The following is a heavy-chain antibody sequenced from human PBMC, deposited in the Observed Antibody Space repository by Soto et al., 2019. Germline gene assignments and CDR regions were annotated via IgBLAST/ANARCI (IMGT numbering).Heavy chain of an antibody. Sequence: QVQLQQWGAGLLKPSETLSLTCAVYGGSFSGYYWSWIRQPPGKGLEWIGEINHSGSTTHNPSLKSRVTISVDTSKNQFSLKLSSVTAADTAVYYCARRRHYCYFDLWGRGTLVTVSS. J-gene: IGHJ2*01. CDR2: INHSGST. CDR1: GGSFSGYY. CDR3: ARRRHYCYFDL. V-gene: IGHV4-34*01.